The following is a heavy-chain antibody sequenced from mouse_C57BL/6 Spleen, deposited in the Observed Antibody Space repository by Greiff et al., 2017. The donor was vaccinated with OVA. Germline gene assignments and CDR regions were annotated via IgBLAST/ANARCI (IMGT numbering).Heavy chain of an antibody. D-gene: IGHD1-1*01. CDR1: GYTFTDYY. CDR2: INPNNGGT. V-gene: IGHV1-26*01. CDR3: ARFFITTVTSFDY. Sequence: EVQLQQSGPELVKPGASVKISCKASGYTFTDYYMNWVKQSHGKSLEWIGDINPNNGGTSYNQKFKGKATLTVDKSSSTAYMELRSLTSEDSAVYYCARFFITTVTSFDYWGQGTTLTVSS. J-gene: IGHJ2*01.